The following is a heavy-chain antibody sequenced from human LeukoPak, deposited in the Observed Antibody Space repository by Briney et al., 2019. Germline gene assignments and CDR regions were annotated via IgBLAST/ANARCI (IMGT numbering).Heavy chain of an antibody. J-gene: IGHJ6*03. CDR3: ARVATMVRGVYYYYYMDV. V-gene: IGHV1-2*02. Sequence: ASVKVSCKASGYTFTGYYMHWVRQAPGQGLEWMGGINPNSGGTNYAQKFQGRVTMTRDTSISTAYMELSRLRSDDTAVYYCARVATMVRGVYYYYYMDVWGKGTTVTISS. CDR1: GYTFTGYY. D-gene: IGHD3-10*01. CDR2: INPNSGGT.